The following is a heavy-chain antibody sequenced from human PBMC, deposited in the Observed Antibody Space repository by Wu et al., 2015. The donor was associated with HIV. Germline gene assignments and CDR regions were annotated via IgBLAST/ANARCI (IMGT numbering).Heavy chain of an antibody. J-gene: IGHJ3*02. D-gene: IGHD5-18*01. V-gene: IGHV1-45*02. Sequence: QMQLVQSGAEVKKTGSSVKVSCKASGYTFTYRYLHWVRQAPGQALEWMGWITPSNGNTNYARKFQDRVTITRDRSMSTAYMELSSLRSETQPLFYXXHLIMYSYGSDSFDIVGQGTMVTVSS. CDR1: GYTFTYRY. CDR3: XHLIMYSYGSDSFDI. CDR2: ITPSNGNT.